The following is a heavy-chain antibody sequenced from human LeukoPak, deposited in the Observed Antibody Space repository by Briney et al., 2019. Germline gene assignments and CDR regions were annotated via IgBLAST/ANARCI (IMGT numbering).Heavy chain of an antibody. CDR1: GFTVSSNY. V-gene: IGHV3-48*01. CDR2: ISSSSSTI. CDR3: ARDGGLRHFDY. Sequence: QPGGSLRLSCAASGFTVSSNYMSWVRQAPGKGLEWVSYISSSSSTIYYADSVKGRFTISRDSAKNSLYLQMNSLRAEDTAVYYCARDGGLRHFDYWGQGTLVTVSS. D-gene: IGHD2-15*01. J-gene: IGHJ4*02.